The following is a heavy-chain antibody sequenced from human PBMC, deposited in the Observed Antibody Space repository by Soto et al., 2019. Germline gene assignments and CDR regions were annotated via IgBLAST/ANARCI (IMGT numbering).Heavy chain of an antibody. D-gene: IGHD3-3*02. CDR3: ARGPLVYYYYGMDV. Sequence: SETLSLTCAVYGRSFSGYYWSWIRQPPGKGLEWIGEINHSGSTNYNPSLKSRVTISVDTSKNQFSLKLSSVTAADTAVYYCARGPLVYYYYGMDVWGQGTTVTVS. J-gene: IGHJ6*02. V-gene: IGHV4-34*01. CDR2: INHSGST. CDR1: GRSFSGYY.